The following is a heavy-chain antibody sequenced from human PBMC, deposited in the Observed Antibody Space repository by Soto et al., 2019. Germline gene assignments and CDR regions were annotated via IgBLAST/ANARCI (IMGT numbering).Heavy chain of an antibody. Sequence: GGSLRLSCAASGFTFSSDAMHWVRQAPGKGLEWVAVISDDRSNKYYSDSVKGRFTISRDNSKNTLYLQMNSLRPEDSAVYYCARDPQAGGYSYGAFYGMDVWGQGTTVTVSS. CDR3: ARDPQAGGYSYGAFYGMDV. CDR1: GFTFSSDA. D-gene: IGHD5-18*01. J-gene: IGHJ6*02. V-gene: IGHV3-30*03. CDR2: ISDDRSNK.